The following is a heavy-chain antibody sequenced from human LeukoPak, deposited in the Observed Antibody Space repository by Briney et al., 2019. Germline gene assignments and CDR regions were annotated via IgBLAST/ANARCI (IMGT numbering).Heavy chain of an antibody. Sequence: GGSLRLSCAASGFTFHNYAMGWFRQAPGMGLVWVSGIYSGGDDTYYADSVKGRFTISRDDSKNTLFLQMNSLRAEDTALYYCAKTLRPTATHPAYWSQGTLVTVSS. V-gene: IGHV3-23*01. CDR2: IYSGGDDT. D-gene: IGHD5-12*01. CDR1: GFTFHNYA. CDR3: AKTLRPTATHPAY. J-gene: IGHJ4*02.